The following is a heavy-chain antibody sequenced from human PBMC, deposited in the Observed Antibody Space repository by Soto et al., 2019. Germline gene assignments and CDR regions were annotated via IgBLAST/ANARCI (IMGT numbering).Heavy chain of an antibody. CDR1: GYTFTSYY. CDR2: INPSGGST. V-gene: IGHV1-46*03. D-gene: IGHD2-15*01. Sequence: QVQLVQSGAEVKKPGASVKVSCKASGYTFTSYYMHWVRQAPGQGLEWMGIINPSGGSTSAQKFQGRVTRTRYTSASKAYMELSRLRSEYTAVYYCAIVYCSVGGCYSIDSWGQGTLVTVSS. J-gene: IGHJ4*02. CDR3: AIVYCSVGGCYSIDS.